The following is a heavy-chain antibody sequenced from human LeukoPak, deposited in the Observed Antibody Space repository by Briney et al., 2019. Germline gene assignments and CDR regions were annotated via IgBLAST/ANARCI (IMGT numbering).Heavy chain of an antibody. J-gene: IGHJ4*02. CDR1: GFTFSSYA. CDR3: AKDRVAAAGKGHYFDY. CDR2: ISGSGGST. V-gene: IGHV3-23*01. D-gene: IGHD6-13*01. Sequence: PGGSLRLSCAASGFTFSSYAMSWVRQAPGKGLEWVSAISGSGGSTYYADSVKGRFTISRDNSKNTLYLQMNSLRAEDTAVYYCAKDRVAAAGKGHYFDYWGQGTLVTVSS.